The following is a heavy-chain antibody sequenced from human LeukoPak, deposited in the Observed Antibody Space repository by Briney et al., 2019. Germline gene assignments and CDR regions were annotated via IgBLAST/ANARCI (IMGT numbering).Heavy chain of an antibody. D-gene: IGHD3-10*02. CDR3: AELGITMIGGV. V-gene: IGHV3-48*04. Sequence: QAGGSLRLSCAASGFTFNSYSMNWVRQAPGKGLEWVSYISSSGSTIYYADSVKGRFTISRDNAKNSLYLQMNSLRAEGTAVYYCAELGITMIGGVWGKGTTVTISS. CDR1: GFTFNSYS. CDR2: ISSSGSTI. J-gene: IGHJ6*04.